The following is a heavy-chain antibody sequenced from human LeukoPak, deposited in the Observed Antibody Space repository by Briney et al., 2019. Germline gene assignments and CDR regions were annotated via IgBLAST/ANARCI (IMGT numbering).Heavy chain of an antibody. J-gene: IGHJ5*02. CDR2: INPNSGDT. Sequence: ASVKVSCKASGYTFTGYYMHWVRQAPGQGLEWMGWINPNSGDTNYAQKFQGRVTMTRDTSISTAYMELSRLRSDDTAVYYCARDKGIVVVPAASWGQGTLVTVSS. D-gene: IGHD2-2*01. CDR1: GYTFTGYY. CDR3: ARDKGIVVVPAAS. V-gene: IGHV1-2*02.